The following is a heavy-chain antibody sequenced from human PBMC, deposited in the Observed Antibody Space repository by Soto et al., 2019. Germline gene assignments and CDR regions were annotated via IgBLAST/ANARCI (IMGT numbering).Heavy chain of an antibody. J-gene: IGHJ3*01. V-gene: IGHV3-23*01. CDR1: GFIFTNYA. D-gene: IGHD5-12*01. Sequence: EVQLLESGGGLVQPGGSLRVSCAASGFIFTNYAMNWVRQAPGKGLEWVSVIGGRGNSAYYADSVQGRFTISRDNSKNTLSLQMSSLTADDTAIYYCVREGRGSFDFWGRGTMVTVSS. CDR3: VREGRGSFDF. CDR2: IGGRGNSA.